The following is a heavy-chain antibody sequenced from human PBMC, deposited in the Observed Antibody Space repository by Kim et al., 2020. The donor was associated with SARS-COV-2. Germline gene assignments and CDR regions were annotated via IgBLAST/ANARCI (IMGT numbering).Heavy chain of an antibody. CDR3: ARHPKIPGPGIAVYYGMDV. D-gene: IGHD6-19*01. V-gene: IGHV5-10-1*01. Sequence: GESLKISCKGSGYSFTSYWISWVRQMPGKGLEWMGRIDPSDSYTNYSPSFQGHVTISADKSISTAYLQWSSLKASDTAMYYCARHPKIPGPGIAVYYGMDVWGQGTTVTVSS. CDR2: IDPSDSYT. J-gene: IGHJ6*02. CDR1: GYSFTSYW.